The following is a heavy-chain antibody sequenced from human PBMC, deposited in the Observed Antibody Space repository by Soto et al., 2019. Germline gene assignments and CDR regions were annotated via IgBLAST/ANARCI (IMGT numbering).Heavy chain of an antibody. CDR2: ISAGNGNT. D-gene: IGHD3-3*01. CDR1: GYTFTSYS. J-gene: IGHJ4*02. CDR3: ARVARFLDY. V-gene: IGHV1-3*01. Sequence: ASVKVSCKASGYTFTSYSIHWVRQAPGQRLEWMGWISAGNGNTKYSQKFQGRVTITRDTSASTAYMELSSLRSEDTAVYYCARVARFLDYWGQGTLVTVS.